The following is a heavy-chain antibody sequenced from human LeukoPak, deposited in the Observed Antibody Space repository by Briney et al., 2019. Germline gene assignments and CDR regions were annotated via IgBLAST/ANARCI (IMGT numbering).Heavy chain of an antibody. CDR1: GFTFSSYT. CDR2: ISFDGTNK. J-gene: IGHJ4*02. D-gene: IGHD1-7*01. V-gene: IGHV3-30-3*01. Sequence: GGSLRLSCAASGFTFSSYTMHWVRQAPGKGLEWVAVISFDGTNKYYADSVKGRFTIARDNSKNTLYLQMNSLGAEDTAVYYCAKVAPYGNYLFHYWGQGTRVTVSS. CDR3: AKVAPYGNYLFHY.